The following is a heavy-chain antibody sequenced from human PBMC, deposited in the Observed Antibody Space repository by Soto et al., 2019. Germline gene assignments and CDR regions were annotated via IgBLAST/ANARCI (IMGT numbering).Heavy chain of an antibody. V-gene: IGHV2-5*02. J-gene: IGHJ2*01. D-gene: IGHD1-26*01. CDR2: IYWDDDK. CDR3: AHSGGGIVNWYFAL. CDR1: GFSRGTYGVG. Sequence: QITLNESGPTLVKPTQTLTLTCTFSGFSRGTYGVGVGCIRQPPGKALEWLALIYWDDDKRYSPSLKSRLTITKDTSKRQVFLTLTNMVPVDTATYYCAHSGGGIVNWYFALWGRGHPVSVSS.